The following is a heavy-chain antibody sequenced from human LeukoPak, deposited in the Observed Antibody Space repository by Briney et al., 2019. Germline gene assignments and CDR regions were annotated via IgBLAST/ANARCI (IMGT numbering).Heavy chain of an antibody. CDR2: TYYRSKWYN. D-gene: IGHD6-13*01. Sequence: SQTLSLTCAISGDSVSSNSAAWNWIRQSPSRGLERLGRTYYRSKWYNDYAVSVKSRITINPDTSKNQFSLQLNSVTPEDTAVYYCARESRGSGYSSSPSFDWGQGTLVTVSS. CDR3: ARESRGSGYSSSPSFD. V-gene: IGHV6-1*01. J-gene: IGHJ4*02. CDR1: GDSVSSNSAA.